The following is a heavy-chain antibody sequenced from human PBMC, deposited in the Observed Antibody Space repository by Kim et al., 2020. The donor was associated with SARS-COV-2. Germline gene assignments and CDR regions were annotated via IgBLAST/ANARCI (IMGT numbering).Heavy chain of an antibody. CDR3: AIGKAAAGTGLFDL. V-gene: IGHV3-21*01. CDR1: GFTFSSYS. Sequence: GGSLRLSCAASGFTFSSYSMNWVRQAPGKGLEWVSSISSSSSYIYYADSVKGRFTISRDNAKNSLYLQMNSLRAEDTAVYYCAIGKAAAGTGLFDLWGQGTRVTVSS. D-gene: IGHD6-13*01. CDR2: ISSSSSYI. J-gene: IGHJ5*02.